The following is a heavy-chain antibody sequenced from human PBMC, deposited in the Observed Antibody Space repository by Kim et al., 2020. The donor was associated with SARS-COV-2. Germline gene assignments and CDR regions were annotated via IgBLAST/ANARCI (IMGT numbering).Heavy chain of an antibody. Sequence: KGRFTISRDNSKNTLYLQMNSLRAEDTAVYYCARDAPIKRWLQLLGAFDIWGQGTMVTVSS. D-gene: IGHD5-12*01. J-gene: IGHJ3*02. V-gene: IGHV3-30*01. CDR3: ARDAPIKRWLQLLGAFDI.